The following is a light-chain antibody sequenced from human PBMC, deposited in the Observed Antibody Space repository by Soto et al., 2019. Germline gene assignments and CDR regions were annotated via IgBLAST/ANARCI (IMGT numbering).Light chain of an antibody. V-gene: IGKV2-28*01. CDR3: MQALQTPLT. CDR2: LAS. CDR1: QSLLHSNGYNY. Sequence: DIVMTQSPLSLPVTPGEPASISCRSSQSLLHSNGYNYLNWYLQKPGQSPQLLFYLASNRASGVPDRFSGSASGTDFTLKISRVEADDVGVYYCMQALQTPLTFGGGTKVEIK. J-gene: IGKJ4*01.